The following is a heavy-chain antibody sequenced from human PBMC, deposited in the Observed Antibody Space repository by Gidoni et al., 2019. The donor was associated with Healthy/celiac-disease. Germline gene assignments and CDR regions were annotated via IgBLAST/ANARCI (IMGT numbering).Heavy chain of an antibody. CDR3: AKISPPKRDTGFLN. D-gene: IGHD5-18*01. Sequence: VQLVESVGGVVQPARSLRLSCPASGFTFSSYGMHWVRQAPGKGLEWVAVISYDGSNKYYADSVKGRFTISRDNSKNTLYLQMNSLRAEDTAVYYCAKISPPKRDTGFLNWGQGTLVTVSS. V-gene: IGHV3-30*18. CDR2: ISYDGSNK. CDR1: GFTFSSYG. J-gene: IGHJ4*02.